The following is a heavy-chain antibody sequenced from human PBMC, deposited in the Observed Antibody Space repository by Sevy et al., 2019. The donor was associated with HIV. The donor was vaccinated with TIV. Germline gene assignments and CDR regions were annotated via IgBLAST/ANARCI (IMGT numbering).Heavy chain of an antibody. CDR3: ARDRRNYGGQYFDY. Sequence: GGSLRLSCAASGFSLSDYYMSWIRQAPGKGLEWVSYISSSSTYTNYADSVKGRFTISRDNAKNSLYLQMNSLRAEDTAVYYCARDRRNYGGQYFDYWGQGTLVTVSS. CDR2: ISSSSTYT. J-gene: IGHJ4*02. V-gene: IGHV3-11*06. CDR1: GFSLSDYY. D-gene: IGHD4-17*01.